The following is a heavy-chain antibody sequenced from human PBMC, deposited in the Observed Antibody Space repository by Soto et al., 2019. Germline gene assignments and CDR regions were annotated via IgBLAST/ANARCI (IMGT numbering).Heavy chain of an antibody. J-gene: IGHJ4*02. D-gene: IGHD6-19*01. V-gene: IGHV3-7*03. Sequence: GGSLRLSCVASGFTFSSSFMGWVRQSPGKGLEWVANINQDGGGTYYVDSVQGRFTISRDNAKDSLYLQMNSLRGEDTAVYYCARYFRGSGRYFFDYWGQGTLVTVSS. CDR3: ARYFRGSGRYFFDY. CDR2: INQDGGGT. CDR1: GFTFSSSF.